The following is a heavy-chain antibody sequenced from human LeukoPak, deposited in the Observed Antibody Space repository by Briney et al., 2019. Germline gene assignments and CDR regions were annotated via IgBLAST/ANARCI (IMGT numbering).Heavy chain of an antibody. D-gene: IGHD3-22*01. J-gene: IGHJ5*02. CDR2: INPSGGST. V-gene: IGHV1-46*01. CDR3: ARDPTSGYYYDISGPTRSYNWFDP. Sequence: ASVKVSCKASGYTFTSYYMHWVRQAPGQGLEWMGIINPSGGSTSYAQKFQGRVTMTRDTSTSTVYMELSSLRSEDTAVYYCARDPTSGYYYDISGPTRSYNWFDPWGQGTLVTVSS. CDR1: GYTFTSYY.